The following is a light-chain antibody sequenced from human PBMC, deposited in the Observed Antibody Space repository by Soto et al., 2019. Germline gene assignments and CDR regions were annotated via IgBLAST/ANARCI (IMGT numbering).Light chain of an antibody. CDR3: KQYKEWPPFT. J-gene: IGKJ5*01. CDR2: DAA. V-gene: IGKV3D-15*01. CDR1: QSVRNY. Sequence: EIVLTQSPATLSLSPGERATLSCRASQSVRNYLVWYQQKPGQAPRLLIYDAATRATGIPARFSGSGSGTEFTLSISSLQSEDFAVYYCKQYKEWPPFTFGQGTRLEIK.